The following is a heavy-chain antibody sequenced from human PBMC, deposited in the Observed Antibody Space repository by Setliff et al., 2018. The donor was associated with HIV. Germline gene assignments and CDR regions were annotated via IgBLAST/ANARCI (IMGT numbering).Heavy chain of an antibody. CDR3: ATDCAVVGGTGSLDS. J-gene: IGHJ4*02. D-gene: IGHD1-26*01. V-gene: IGHV3-64*04. CDR2: ISSNGGPT. Sequence: GGSLRLSCSASGISFSSYAMHWVRQAPGKGLEYVSSISSNGGPTYYTGSVKGRFTISRDNSKNTMFLQMNSLRVEDTAVYYCATDCAVVGGTGSLDSWGQGTLVTVSS. CDR1: GISFSSYA.